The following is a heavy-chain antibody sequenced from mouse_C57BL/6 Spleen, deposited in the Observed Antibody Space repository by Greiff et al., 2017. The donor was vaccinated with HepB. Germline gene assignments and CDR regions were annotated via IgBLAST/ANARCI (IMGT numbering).Heavy chain of an antibody. CDR2: ISDGGSYT. J-gene: IGHJ1*03. CDR3: ARESRRYFDV. V-gene: IGHV5-4*01. D-gene: IGHD2-12*01. Sequence: EVKVVESGGGLVKPGGSLKLSCAASGFTFSSYAMSWVRQTPEKRLEWVATISDGGSYTYYPDNVKGRFTISRDNAKNNLYLQMSHLKSEDTAMYYCARESRRYFDVWGTGTTVTVSS. CDR1: GFTFSSYA.